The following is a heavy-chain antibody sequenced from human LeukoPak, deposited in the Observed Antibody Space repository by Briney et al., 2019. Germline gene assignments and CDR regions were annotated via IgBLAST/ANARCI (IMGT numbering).Heavy chain of an antibody. D-gene: IGHD3-9*01. J-gene: IGHJ6*03. CDR3: ARYYDILTGYYTYYYYYMDV. V-gene: IGHV3-48*03. CDR2: ISSGGGTI. CDR1: GFIFSSYQ. Sequence: GGSLRLSCAASGFIFSSYQMNWVRQAPGKGLEWIAYISSGGGTIYYADSVKGRFTISRDNAKNSLYLQMNSLRAEDTAVYYCARYYDILTGYYTYYYYYMDVWGKGTTVTVSS.